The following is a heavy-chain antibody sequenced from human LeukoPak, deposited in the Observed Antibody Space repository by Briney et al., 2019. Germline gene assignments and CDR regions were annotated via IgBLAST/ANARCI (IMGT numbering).Heavy chain of an antibody. CDR3: AKDRLRLRFLEWFRGNYFDY. Sequence: GGSLRLSCAASGFTFSSYGMHWVRQVPGKGPEWVTVISYDGSNKYYADSVKGRFTISRDNSKNTLYLQMNSLRAEDTAVYYCAKDRLRLRFLEWFRGNYFDYWGQGTLVTVSS. J-gene: IGHJ4*02. V-gene: IGHV3-30*18. CDR1: GFTFSSYG. CDR2: ISYDGSNK. D-gene: IGHD3-3*01.